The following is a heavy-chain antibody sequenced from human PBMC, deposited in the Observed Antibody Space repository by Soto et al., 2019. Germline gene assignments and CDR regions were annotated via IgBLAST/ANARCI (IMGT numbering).Heavy chain of an antibody. V-gene: IGHV3-48*01. CDR1: GFTFSDYR. Sequence: GGSLRLSCAAYGFTFSDYRVNWVRQAPGRGLEWVSYISSSSFTIHYADSVEGRFAISRDNAKNSLYLQMNSLRAEDTAVYYCARDYNDFWCGHFDYWGQGA. D-gene: IGHD3-3*01. J-gene: IGHJ4*02. CDR2: ISSSSFTI. CDR3: ARDYNDFWCGHFDY.